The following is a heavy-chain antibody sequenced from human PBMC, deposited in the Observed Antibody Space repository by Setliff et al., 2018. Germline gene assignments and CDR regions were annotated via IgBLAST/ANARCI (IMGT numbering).Heavy chain of an antibody. J-gene: IGHJ6*03. D-gene: IGHD2-2*01. Sequence: ASVKVSCKASGYTFTSYYIHWVRQAPGQGLEWMGIINPSSGTTSYAQKFQGRVTMTRDTSTSTVYMELSSLKSGDTAIYYCARGIISYASWAPNKHAYYYYMDVWGNGTTVTVSS. CDR1: GYTFTSYY. CDR3: ARGIISYASWAPNKHAYYYYMDV. V-gene: IGHV1-46*01. CDR2: INPSSGTT.